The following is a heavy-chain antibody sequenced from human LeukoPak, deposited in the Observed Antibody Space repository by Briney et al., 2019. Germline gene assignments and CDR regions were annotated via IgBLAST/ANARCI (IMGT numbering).Heavy chain of an antibody. D-gene: IGHD5-18*01. J-gene: IGHJ4*02. CDR2: ISGSGGST. CDR1: GFTFSSYG. Sequence: PGGSLRLSCAASGFTFSSYGMSWVRQAPGKGLEWVSAISGSGGSTYYADSVKGRFTISRDNSKDTLYLQMNSLRAEDTAVYYCAKGIYTAPIFFDYWGQGTLVTVSS. CDR3: AKGIYTAPIFFDY. V-gene: IGHV3-23*01.